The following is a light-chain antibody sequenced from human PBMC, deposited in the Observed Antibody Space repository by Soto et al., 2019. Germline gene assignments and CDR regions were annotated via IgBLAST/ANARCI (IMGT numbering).Light chain of an antibody. Sequence: SYELTQPPSVSVAPGQTARITCGGSNIGRKSVHWYQQKTGQAPVVVVYDDRDRPSGIPERFSGSNSGNTATLTISRVEAGDEDDYYCQLWDSNSDHVVFGGGTKLTVL. V-gene: IGLV3-21*02. CDR3: QLWDSNSDHVV. CDR2: DDR. CDR1: NIGRKS. J-gene: IGLJ2*01.